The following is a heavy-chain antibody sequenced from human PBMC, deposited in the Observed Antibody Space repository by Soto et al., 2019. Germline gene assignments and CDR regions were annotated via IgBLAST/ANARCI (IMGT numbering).Heavy chain of an antibody. CDR2: IYPGDSDT. J-gene: IGHJ3*02. CDR1: GYSFTSYW. D-gene: IGHD2-21*02. CDR3: ARRGVVVTAIRDAFEI. Sequence: GESLKISCKGSGYSFTSYWIGWVRQMPGKGLEWMGIIYPGDSDTRYSPSFQGQVTISADKSISTAYLQWSSLKASDTAMYYCARRGVVVTAIRDAFEIWGQGTMVTVSS. V-gene: IGHV5-51*01.